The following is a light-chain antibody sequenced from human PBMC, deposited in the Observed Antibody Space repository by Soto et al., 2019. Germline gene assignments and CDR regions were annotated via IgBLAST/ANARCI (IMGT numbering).Light chain of an antibody. CDR3: QQYNSYPWT. V-gene: IGKV1-5*03. J-gene: IGKJ1*01. Sequence: DIQMTQSPSTLSASVGDRVTITCRASQSISSWLAWYQQKPGKAPKLLIYTASSLESGVPSRFSGSGSGTEFTLTISLLQPDDLATYYCQQYNSYPWTFGQGTKVEIK. CDR1: QSISSW. CDR2: TAS.